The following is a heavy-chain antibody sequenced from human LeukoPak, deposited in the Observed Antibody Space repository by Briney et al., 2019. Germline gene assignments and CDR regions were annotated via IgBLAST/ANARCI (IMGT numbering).Heavy chain of an antibody. V-gene: IGHV3-23*01. Sequence: GGTLRLSRAASGFTFSSYGMNWVRQAPGKGLEWVSGISGDAGRTYYADSVKGRFTIYRDNSKNTLYLQMQSLRAEDTAVYYCARGFPPAHWGQGTLVTVSS. CDR1: GFTFSSYG. D-gene: IGHD3-10*01. J-gene: IGHJ4*02. CDR2: ISGDAGRT. CDR3: ARGFPPAH.